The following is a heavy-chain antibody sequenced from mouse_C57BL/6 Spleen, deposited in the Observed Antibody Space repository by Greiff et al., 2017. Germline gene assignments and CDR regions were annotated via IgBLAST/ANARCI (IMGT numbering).Heavy chain of an antibody. CDR3: ATIYDGYYDWFAY. V-gene: IGHV5-17*01. CDR1: GFTFSDYG. Sequence: EVHLVESGGGLVKPGGSLKLSCAASGFTFSDYGMHWVRQAPEKGLEWVAYISSGSSTIYYADTVKGRFTISRDNAKNTLFLQMTSLGSEDTAMYYCATIYDGYYDWFAYWGQGTLVTVSA. D-gene: IGHD2-3*01. CDR2: ISSGSSTI. J-gene: IGHJ3*01.